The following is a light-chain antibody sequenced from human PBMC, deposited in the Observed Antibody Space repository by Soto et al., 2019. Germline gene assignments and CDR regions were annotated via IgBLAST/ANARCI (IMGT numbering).Light chain of an antibody. J-gene: IGLJ7*01. CDR1: SSDVGSYNL. V-gene: IGLV2-23*02. CDR2: EVS. CDR3: CSYAGSSTLAV. Sequence: QSALTQPASVSGSPVQSITISCTGTSSDVGSYNLVSWYQQHPTKAPKLMIYEVSERPSGVSNRFSGSKSDNTASLTISGRQAEDEADYYCCSYAGSSTLAVFGGGTQLTVL.